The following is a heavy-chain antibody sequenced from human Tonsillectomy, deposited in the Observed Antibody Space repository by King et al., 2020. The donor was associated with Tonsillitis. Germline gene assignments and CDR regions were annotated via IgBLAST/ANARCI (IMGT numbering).Heavy chain of an antibody. CDR3: ARGPPYYDILTGSFVY. Sequence: DVQLVESGGGLVQPGGSLRLSCAASGFTFSSYWMSWVRQAPGKGLEWVANIKQDGSEKYYVDSVKGRFTISRDNAKNSLYLQMNSLRAEDTAVYYCARGPPYYDILTGSFVYWGQGTLVTVSS. CDR2: IKQDGSEK. V-gene: IGHV3-7*01. CDR1: GFTFSSYW. D-gene: IGHD3-9*01. J-gene: IGHJ4*02.